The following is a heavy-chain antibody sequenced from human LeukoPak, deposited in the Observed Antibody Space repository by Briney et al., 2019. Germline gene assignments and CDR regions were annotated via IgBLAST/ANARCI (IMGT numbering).Heavy chain of an antibody. CDR2: ISSSGSNI. V-gene: IGHV3-48*03. D-gene: IGHD4-17*01. Sequence: GGSLRLSCAASGFTFSPYELHWVRQAPGKGLEWVSYISSSGSNIYYADSVKGRFTISRDNAKNSPTLQMNSLKAEDTAVYYCARGRRSGDYFYYYYYMDVWGKGTTVTISS. CDR1: GFTFSPYE. J-gene: IGHJ6*03. CDR3: ARGRRSGDYFYYYYYMDV.